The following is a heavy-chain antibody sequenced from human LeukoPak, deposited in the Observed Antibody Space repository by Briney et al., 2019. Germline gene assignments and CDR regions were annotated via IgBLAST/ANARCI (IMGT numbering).Heavy chain of an antibody. CDR1: GFTFSDSA. V-gene: IGHV3-73*01. D-gene: IGHD3-22*01. CDR2: IRSKANTYAT. Sequence: GGSLRLSCAASGFTFSDSAIHWVRQASGKGLEWLGRIRSKANTYATAYAVSVKGRFTISRDDSKNTAYLQMNSLKTEDTAVYYCTGQAYYYDTSGFNFDYWGQGILVAVSS. J-gene: IGHJ4*02. CDR3: TGQAYYYDTSGFNFDY.